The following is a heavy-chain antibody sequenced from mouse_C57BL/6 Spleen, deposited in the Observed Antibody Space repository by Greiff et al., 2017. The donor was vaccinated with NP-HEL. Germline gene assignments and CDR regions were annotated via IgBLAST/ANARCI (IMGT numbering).Heavy chain of an antibody. V-gene: IGHV14-4*01. Sequence: EVQLQQSGAELVRPGASVKLSCTASGFNIKDYYMHWVKQRPEQGLEWIGWIDPENGDTEYASKFQGKATITADPSSNTAYLQLSSLTSEDTAVYYCTSITTVVEGFAYWGQGTLVTVSA. CDR3: TSITTVVEGFAY. CDR2: IDPENGDT. J-gene: IGHJ3*01. CDR1: GFNIKDYY. D-gene: IGHD1-1*01.